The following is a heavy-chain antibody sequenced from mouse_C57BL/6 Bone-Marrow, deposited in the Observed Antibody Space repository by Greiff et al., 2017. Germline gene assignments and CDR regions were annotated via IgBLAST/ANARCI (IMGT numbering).Heavy chain of an antibody. Sequence: EVKVVESGGDLVKPGGSLKLSCAASGFTFSIYGMSWVRQTPDKRLEWVATISSGGSYTYYPDSVKGRFTISRDNAKKTLYLQMSSLKSEDTAMYYCARHGYYDAMDYWGQGTSVTVSS. V-gene: IGHV5-6*01. CDR1: GFTFSIYG. D-gene: IGHD2-2*01. J-gene: IGHJ4*01. CDR3: ARHGYYDAMDY. CDR2: ISSGGSYT.